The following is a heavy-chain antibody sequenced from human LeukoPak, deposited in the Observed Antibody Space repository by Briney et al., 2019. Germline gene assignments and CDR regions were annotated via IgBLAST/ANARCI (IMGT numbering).Heavy chain of an antibody. Sequence: GGPLRLSCAASGFTFSCYAMSWVRQAPGKGLDWVSAISGSGGSTYYADSVKGRFTISRDNSKNTLYLQMNSLRAEDTAVYYCAKGVSSVVYALNWFDPWGQGTLVTVSS. J-gene: IGHJ5*02. CDR2: ISGSGGST. D-gene: IGHD2-8*02. V-gene: IGHV3-23*01. CDR1: GFTFSCYA. CDR3: AKGVSSVVYALNWFDP.